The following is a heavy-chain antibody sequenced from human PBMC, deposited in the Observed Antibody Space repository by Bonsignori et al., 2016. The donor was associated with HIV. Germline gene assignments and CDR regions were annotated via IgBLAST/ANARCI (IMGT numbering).Heavy chain of an antibody. CDR2: ISYDGSNK. J-gene: IGHJ4*02. CDR3: ASTYSSSFDY. D-gene: IGHD6-6*01. V-gene: IGHV3-30-3*01. Sequence: VRQMPGKGLEWVAVISYDGSNKYYADSVKGRFTISRDNSKNTLYLQMNSLRAEDTAVYYCASTYSSSFDYWGQGTLVTVSS.